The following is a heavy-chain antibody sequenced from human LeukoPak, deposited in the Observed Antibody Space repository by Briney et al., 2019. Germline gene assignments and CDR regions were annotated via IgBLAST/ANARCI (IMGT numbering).Heavy chain of an antibody. J-gene: IGHJ4*02. CDR2: LSGSGGST. CDR3: AKDKYYDSSGSNFDY. V-gene: IGHV3-23*01. D-gene: IGHD3-22*01. Sequence: GGSLRLSCAASGFAFSSYAMSWVRQAPGKGLEWVSALSGSGGSTYYADSVKGRFTISRDNSKNTLYLQMNSLRAEDTAVYYCAKDKYYDSSGSNFDYWGQGTLVTVSS. CDR1: GFAFSSYA.